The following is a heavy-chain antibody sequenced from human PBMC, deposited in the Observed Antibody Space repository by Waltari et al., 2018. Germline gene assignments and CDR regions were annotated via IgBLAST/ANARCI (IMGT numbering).Heavy chain of an antibody. D-gene: IGHD2-21*02. CDR2: VDHSGSA. CDR1: GGSFIGYY. J-gene: IGHJ4*02. Sequence: QLRLQQWGAGLLKPSETLSLTCAVSGGSFIGYYWSWIRQTPGKGLEWIGEVDHSGSANYSPSLKSRVTVSLDTSNKQVSLTLTSGTAADTGIYYCARDARDWEAVDNTYLDSWGQGTLVAVSS. CDR3: ARDARDWEAVDNTYLDS. V-gene: IGHV4-34*01.